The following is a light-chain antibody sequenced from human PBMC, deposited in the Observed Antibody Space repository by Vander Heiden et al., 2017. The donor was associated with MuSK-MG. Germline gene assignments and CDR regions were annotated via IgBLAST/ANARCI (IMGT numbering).Light chain of an antibody. Sequence: DIQTTQSPSSLSASVGDRVTITCRASQSISSYLNWYQQKPGKARKLLNYAASRLQSRVPSRFGGSGSGTDFTLTISRLQPEDFATYYWQQSYSTFTFGQGTRLEIK. CDR1: QSISSY. V-gene: IGKV1-39*01. J-gene: IGKJ5*01. CDR3: QQSYSTFT. CDR2: AAS.